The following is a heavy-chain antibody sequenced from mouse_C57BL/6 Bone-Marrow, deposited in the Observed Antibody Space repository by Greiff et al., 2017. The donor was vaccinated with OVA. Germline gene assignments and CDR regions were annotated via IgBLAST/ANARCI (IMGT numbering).Heavy chain of an antibody. CDR1: GYAFSSSW. CDR2: IYPGDGDT. CDR3: ARRRVITTVVARDYDAMDD. Sequence: QVQLKESGPELVKPGASVKISCKASGYAFSSSWMNWVKQRPGKGLEWIGRIYPGDGDTNYNGKFKGKATLTADKSSSTAYMQLSSLTSEDSAVYFCARRRVITTVVARDYDAMDDWGQGTSVTVSS. J-gene: IGHJ4*01. V-gene: IGHV1-82*01. D-gene: IGHD1-1*01.